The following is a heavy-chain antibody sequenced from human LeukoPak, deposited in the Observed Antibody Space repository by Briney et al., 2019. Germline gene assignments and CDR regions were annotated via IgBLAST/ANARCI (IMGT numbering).Heavy chain of an antibody. CDR3: ARDGHYDILTGYFQD. Sequence: KXGGSLRLSCAASGFTFTDFYMSWVRQAQGKGLEWVSYITNSGTNIYYADSVKGRFTISRHNAKNSLYLQMNSLRAEDTAVYYCARDGHYDILTGYFQDWGQGTLVTVSS. D-gene: IGHD3-9*01. J-gene: IGHJ1*01. V-gene: IGHV3-11*01. CDR1: GFTFTDFY. CDR2: ITNSGTNI.